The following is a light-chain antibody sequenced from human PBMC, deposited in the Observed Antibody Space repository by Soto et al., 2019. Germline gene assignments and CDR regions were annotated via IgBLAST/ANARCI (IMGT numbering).Light chain of an antibody. CDR2: EVS. CDR3: CSYAGSSTHV. Sequence: QSVLTQPASVSGSPGQSITISCTGTSSDIGGYNFVSWYQHHPGKAPKLLIYEVSKRPSGVSNRFSGSKSGNTASLTISGLQAEDEADYYCCSYAGSSTHVFGTGTKVTV. V-gene: IGLV2-23*02. CDR1: SSDIGGYNF. J-gene: IGLJ1*01.